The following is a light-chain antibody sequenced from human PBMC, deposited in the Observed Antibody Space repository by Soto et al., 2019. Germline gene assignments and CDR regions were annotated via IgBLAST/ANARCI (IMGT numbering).Light chain of an antibody. CDR3: QQFTTFPVT. CDR1: QGIASA. V-gene: IGKV1-13*02. CDR2: DAS. J-gene: IGKJ4*01. Sequence: AIQLTQSPSSLSASVGDRVTITCRPSQGIASALAWYQQRPGKPPSLLIYDASTSESGVPSRFSGSGSETEFTLTISSLQPEDFGTYYCQQFTTFPVTFGGGTRVEIK.